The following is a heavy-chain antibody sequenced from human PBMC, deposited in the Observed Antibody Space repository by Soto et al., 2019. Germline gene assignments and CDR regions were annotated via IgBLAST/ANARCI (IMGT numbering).Heavy chain of an antibody. D-gene: IGHD6-6*01. CDR3: ARVRPPPVVAARI. CDR1: GGSINSVGFY. Sequence: QVQLQESGPGLVKASQTLSLNCTVSGGSINSVGFYWSWIRQHPGKGLEWIGYISYTGKTYNNPSLKSRVYMSIDTSHNHFSLKLTSVTAADKAVYYCARVRPPPVVAARIWGQGTLVIVSS. CDR2: ISYTGKT. V-gene: IGHV4-31*03. J-gene: IGHJ4*02.